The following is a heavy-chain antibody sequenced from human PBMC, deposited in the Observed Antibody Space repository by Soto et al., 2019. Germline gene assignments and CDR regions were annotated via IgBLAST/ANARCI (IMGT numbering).Heavy chain of an antibody. J-gene: IGHJ4*02. CDR3: ARGPGYDYVWGSYRRGPYYFDY. D-gene: IGHD3-16*02. V-gene: IGHV4-34*01. CDR1: GGSFSCYY. Sequence: SETLSLTCAVYGGSFSCYYWSWIRQPPGKGLEWIGEINHSGSTNYNPSLKSRVTISVDTSKNQFSLKLSSVTAADTAVYYCARGPGYDYVWGSYRRGPYYFDYWGQGTLVTVSS. CDR2: INHSGST.